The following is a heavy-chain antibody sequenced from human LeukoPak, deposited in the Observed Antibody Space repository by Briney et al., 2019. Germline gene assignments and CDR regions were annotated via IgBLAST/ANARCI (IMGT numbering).Heavy chain of an antibody. J-gene: IGHJ4*02. V-gene: IGHV1-69*13. CDR1: GGTFNSYV. D-gene: IGHD2-15*01. Sequence: SVKVSCKASGGTFNSYVVSWVRQAPGQGLEWMGGIIPMFGTANYAQKFLGRVTITADESTNTAYMELSSLISEDTAVYYCAKAGAVVVVAAKYFDYWGQGTLVTVSS. CDR3: AKAGAVVVVAAKYFDY. CDR2: IIPMFGTA.